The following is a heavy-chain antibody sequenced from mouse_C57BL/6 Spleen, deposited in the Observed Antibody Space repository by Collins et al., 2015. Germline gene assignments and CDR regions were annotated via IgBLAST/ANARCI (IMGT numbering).Heavy chain of an antibody. CDR1: GYSITRGYY. J-gene: IGHJ4*01. D-gene: IGHD2-4*01. CDR3: SRGGLAGFHVMDY. V-gene: IGHV3-6*02. Sequence: DVQLQESGPGLVKPSQSLSLTCSVTGYSITRGYYWNWIRQFPGNKLEWMGYINYDGSINYNPSLKNRISITRDTSKNQFFLKLNSVTSEDTATYYCSRGGLAGFHVMDYWGQGTSVTVSS. CDR2: INYDGSI.